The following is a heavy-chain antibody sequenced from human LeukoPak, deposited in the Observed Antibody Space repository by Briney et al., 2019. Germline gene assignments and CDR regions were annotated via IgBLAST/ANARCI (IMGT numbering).Heavy chain of an antibody. CDR3: AATYSSGWNFDY. Sequence: GGSLRLSCAASGFPFSNYFMTWVRQAPGKGLEWVAKIKPDGSEKYYVDSVKGRFTISRDNARNSMYLEMNNLRAEDTAVYYCAATYSSGWNFDYWGQGTLVTVSS. V-gene: IGHV3-7*01. CDR1: GFPFSNYF. J-gene: IGHJ4*02. CDR2: IKPDGSEK. D-gene: IGHD6-19*01.